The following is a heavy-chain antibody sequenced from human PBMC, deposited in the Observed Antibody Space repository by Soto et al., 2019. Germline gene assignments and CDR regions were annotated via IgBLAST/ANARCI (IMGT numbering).Heavy chain of an antibody. CDR1: GYSFTSYW. J-gene: IGHJ4*02. CDR2: IYPGDSDT. D-gene: IGHD2-15*01. CDR3: ATRLAASPYYFDY. Sequence: GESLKISCKGSGYSFTSYWIGWVRQMPGKGLEWMGIIYPGDSDTRYSPSFQGQVTISADKSISTAYLQWSSLKASDPAMYYCATRLAASPYYFDYWGKGTLVTVSS. V-gene: IGHV5-51*01.